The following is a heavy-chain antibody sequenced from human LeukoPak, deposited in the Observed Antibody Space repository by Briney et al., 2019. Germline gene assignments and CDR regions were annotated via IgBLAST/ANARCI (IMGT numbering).Heavy chain of an antibody. Sequence: SETLSLTCTVSGGSISSYYWSWIRQPPGKGLEWIGYIYYSGSTNDNPSLKSRVTISADTSNNQFSLKLSSVTAADTAVYYCAREYSGSGSYVIDYWGQGTLVTVSS. D-gene: IGHD3-10*01. J-gene: IGHJ4*02. V-gene: IGHV4-59*01. CDR3: AREYSGSGSYVIDY. CDR2: IYYSGST. CDR1: GGSISSYY.